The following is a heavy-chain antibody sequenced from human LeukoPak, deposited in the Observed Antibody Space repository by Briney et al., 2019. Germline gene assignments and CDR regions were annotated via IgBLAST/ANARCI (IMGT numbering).Heavy chain of an antibody. V-gene: IGHV4-31*03. D-gene: IGHD3-3*01. CDR3: ARGNSEGLLPWHYFDY. CDR2: IYYSGST. CDR1: GGSINSGGYY. Sequence: PSETLSLTCTVSGGSINSGGYYWSWIRQHPGKGLEWIGYIYYSGSTYYNPSLKSRVTISVDTSKNQFSLKLSSVTAADTAVYYCARGNSEGLLPWHYFDYWGQGTLVTVSS. J-gene: IGHJ4*02.